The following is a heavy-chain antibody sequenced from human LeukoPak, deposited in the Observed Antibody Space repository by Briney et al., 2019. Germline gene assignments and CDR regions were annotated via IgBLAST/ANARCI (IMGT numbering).Heavy chain of an antibody. D-gene: IGHD3-22*01. Sequence: GGSLRLSCAASGFTFSSYSMNWVRQAPGKGLEWVSAISGSGGSTYYADSVKGRFTISRDNSKNTLYLQMNSLRAEDTAVYYCATLAVINFDYWGQGTLVTVSS. CDR1: GFTFSSYS. CDR2: ISGSGGST. J-gene: IGHJ4*02. CDR3: ATLAVINFDY. V-gene: IGHV3-23*01.